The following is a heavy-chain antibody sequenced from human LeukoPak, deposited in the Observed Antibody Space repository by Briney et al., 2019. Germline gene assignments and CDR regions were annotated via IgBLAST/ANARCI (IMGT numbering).Heavy chain of an antibody. CDR1: GYSISSGYY. V-gene: IGHV4-38-2*02. D-gene: IGHD1-26*01. CDR3: ARDLEGGSYYYYYYYMDV. CDR2: IYHSGST. J-gene: IGHJ6*03. Sequence: SETLSLTCTVSGYSISSGYYWGWIRQPPGKGLEWIGSIYHSGSTYYNPSLKSRVTISVDTSKNQFSLKLGSVTAADTAVYYCARDLEGGSYYYYYYYMDVWGKGTTVTVSS.